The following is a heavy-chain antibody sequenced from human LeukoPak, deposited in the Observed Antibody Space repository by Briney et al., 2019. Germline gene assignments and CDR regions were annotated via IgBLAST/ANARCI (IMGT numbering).Heavy chain of an antibody. Sequence: PAVTLSLTCTVSGGSISSYYWSCVREFPGKGVEWIAYLYYIGRTGYNPSLKSRVTISVDASKNQLSLHVRSVTAADAAVYYCARHDVVSRAFYIWGPGTMVTVSS. J-gene: IGHJ3*02. V-gene: IGHV4-59*08. CDR3: ARHDVVSRAFYI. CDR2: LYYIGRT. D-gene: IGHD2-15*01. CDR1: GGSISSYY.